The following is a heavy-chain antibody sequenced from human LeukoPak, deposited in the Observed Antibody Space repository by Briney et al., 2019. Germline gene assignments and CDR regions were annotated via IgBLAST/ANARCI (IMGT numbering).Heavy chain of an antibody. CDR3: ARGLTYNHYKYYYYGMDV. CDR2: MNPNSGNT. Sequence: ASVKVSCKASGYTFTSYDINWVRQATGQGLEWMEWMNPNSGNTGYAQKFQGRVTMTRNTSISTAYMELSSLRSEDTAVYYCARGLTYNHYKYYYYGMDVWGQGTTVTVSS. D-gene: IGHD1-1*01. J-gene: IGHJ6*02. CDR1: GYTFTSYD. V-gene: IGHV1-8*01.